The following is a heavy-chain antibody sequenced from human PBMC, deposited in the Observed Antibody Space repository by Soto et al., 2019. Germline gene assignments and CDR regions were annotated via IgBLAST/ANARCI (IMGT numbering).Heavy chain of an antibody. D-gene: IGHD5-12*01. CDR1: GGSISSGGYY. CDR3: ARDAVATIIGEFLGAFDI. J-gene: IGHJ3*02. Sequence: PSETLSLTCTVSGGSISSGGYYWSWIRQHPGKGLEWIGYIYYSGSTYYNPSLKSRVTISVDTSKNQFSLKLSSVTAADTAVYYCARDAVATIIGEFLGAFDIWGQGTMVTVSS. V-gene: IGHV4-31*03. CDR2: IYYSGST.